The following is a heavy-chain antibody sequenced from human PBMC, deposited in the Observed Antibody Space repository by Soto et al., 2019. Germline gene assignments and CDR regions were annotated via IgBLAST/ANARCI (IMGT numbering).Heavy chain of an antibody. D-gene: IGHD2-8*02. Sequence: SETLSLTCTVSGGSISSGGYSWSWIRQPPGKGLEWIGYIYHSGSTNYNPSLKSRVTISVDTSKNQFSLKLASVTAADTAVYYCARDKITGLFDYWGQGTLVPSPQ. J-gene: IGHJ4*02. CDR1: GGSISSGGYS. CDR2: IYHSGST. V-gene: IGHV4-30-2*01. CDR3: ARDKITGLFDY.